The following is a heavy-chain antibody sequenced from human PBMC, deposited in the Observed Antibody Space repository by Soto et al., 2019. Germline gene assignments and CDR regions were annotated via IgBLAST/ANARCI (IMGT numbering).Heavy chain of an antibody. CDR2: ISSSSSYI. Sequence: GGSLRLSCAASGFTFSSYSMNWVRQAPGKGLEWVSSISSSSSYIYYADSVKGRFTISRDNAKNSLYLQMNSLRAEDTAVYYCARARSCSSTSCYARYYMDVWGKGTTVTVSS. J-gene: IGHJ6*03. CDR3: ARARSCSSTSCYARYYMDV. V-gene: IGHV3-21*01. CDR1: GFTFSSYS. D-gene: IGHD2-2*01.